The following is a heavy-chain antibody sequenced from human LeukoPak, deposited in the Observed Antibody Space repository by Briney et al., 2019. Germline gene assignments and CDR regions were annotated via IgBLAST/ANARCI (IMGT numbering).Heavy chain of an antibody. J-gene: IGHJ6*02. CDR3: ARVASNILTGSIYYYYGMDV. D-gene: IGHD3-9*01. CDR1: GGSISSYY. CDR2: IYYSGST. Sequence: SETLSLTCTVSGGSISSYYWSWIRQPPGKGLEWIGYIYYSGSTNYNPSLKSRVTISVDTSKNQFSLKLSSVTAADTAVYYCARVASNILTGSIYYYYGMDVWGQGTTVTVSS. V-gene: IGHV4-59*01.